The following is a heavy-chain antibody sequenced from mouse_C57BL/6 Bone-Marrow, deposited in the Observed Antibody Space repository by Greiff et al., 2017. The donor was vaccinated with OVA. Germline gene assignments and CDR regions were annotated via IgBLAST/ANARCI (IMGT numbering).Heavy chain of an antibody. CDR3: ARVDYDYEWFAY. J-gene: IGHJ3*01. CDR1: GYSFTGYY. CDR2: INPSTGGT. D-gene: IGHD2-4*01. Sequence: EVQLQESGPELVKPGASVKISCKASGYSFTGYYMNWVKQSPEKSLEWIGEINPSTGGTTYNQKFKAKATLTVDKSASTAYMQLTSLTSEDSAVYYCARVDYDYEWFAYWGQGTLVTVSA. V-gene: IGHV1-42*01.